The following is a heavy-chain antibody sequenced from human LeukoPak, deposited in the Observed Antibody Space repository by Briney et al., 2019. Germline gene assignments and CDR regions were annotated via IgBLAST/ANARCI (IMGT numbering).Heavy chain of an antibody. CDR3: AREPRIVVVPAAILGAFDI. Sequence: TSETLSLTCTVSGGSISSYYWSWIRQPPGKGLEWIGYIYYSGSTNYNPSLKSRVTISVDTSKNQFSLKLSSVTAADTAVYYWAREPRIVVVPAAILGAFDIWGQGTMVTVSS. V-gene: IGHV4-59*01. CDR1: GGSISSYY. CDR2: IYYSGST. J-gene: IGHJ3*02. D-gene: IGHD2-2*01.